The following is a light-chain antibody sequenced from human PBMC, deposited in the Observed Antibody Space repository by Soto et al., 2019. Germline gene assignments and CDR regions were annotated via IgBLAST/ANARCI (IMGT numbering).Light chain of an antibody. J-gene: IGKJ2*01. Sequence: EIVLTQSPGTLSLSPGERATLSCRASQSVSSNYVAWYQQKPGQAPRLLIYATSSRATGIPDRFSGSGSGTDFTLTINRLEPVDFALYYCQQYDASLYTFGQGTKLEI. CDR1: QSVSSNY. CDR3: QQYDASLYT. V-gene: IGKV3-20*01. CDR2: ATS.